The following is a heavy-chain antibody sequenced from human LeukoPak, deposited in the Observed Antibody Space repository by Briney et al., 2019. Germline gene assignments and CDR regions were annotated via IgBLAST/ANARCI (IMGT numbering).Heavy chain of an antibody. CDR3: ARAKNPYRRTLDY. J-gene: IGHJ4*02. Sequence: SETLSLTCTVSGGSISRYYWSWNRRPPGKGLEWIGYIDDSGNTNYNPSLKSRVTISVDKSKNQFSLKLSSVTAADTAVYYCARAKNPYRRTLDYWGQGTLVTVSS. V-gene: IGHV4-59*12. D-gene: IGHD3-16*02. CDR1: GGSISRYY. CDR2: IDDSGNT.